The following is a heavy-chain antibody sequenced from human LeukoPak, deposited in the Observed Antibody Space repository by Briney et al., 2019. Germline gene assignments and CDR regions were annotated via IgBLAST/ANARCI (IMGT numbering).Heavy chain of an antibody. CDR3: ARHRIYCSSTSCSPPLYYMDV. J-gene: IGHJ6*03. D-gene: IGHD2-2*01. CDR2: IYYSGST. CDR1: GGSISSSSYY. V-gene: IGHV4-39*01. Sequence: PSETLSLTCTVSGGSISSSSYYWGWIRQPPGKGLEWIGSIYYSGSTYYNPSLKSRVTISVDTSKNQFSLKLSSVTAADTAVYYCARHRIYCSSTSCSPPLYYMDVWGKGTTVTVSS.